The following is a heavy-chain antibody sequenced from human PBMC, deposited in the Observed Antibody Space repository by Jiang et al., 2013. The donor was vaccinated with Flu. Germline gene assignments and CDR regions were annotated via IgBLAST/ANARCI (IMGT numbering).Heavy chain of an antibody. CDR1: GDTFISYS. Sequence: GAEVKKPGSSVKVSCQASGDTFISYSISWVRQAPGQGLEWMGTIIPTFGTATYPQKFQGRVTITADQSTSTAYMDLSSLRFDDTAVYYCARVWEYSSSPYYYMDVWAKGTTVTVSS. V-gene: IGHV1-69*15. J-gene: IGHJ6*03. D-gene: IGHD6-6*01. CDR2: IIPTFGTA. CDR3: ARVWEYSSSPYYYMDV.